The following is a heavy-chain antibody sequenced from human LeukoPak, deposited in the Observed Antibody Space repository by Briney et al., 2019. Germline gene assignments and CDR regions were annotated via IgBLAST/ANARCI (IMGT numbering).Heavy chain of an antibody. V-gene: IGHV4-59*01. Sequence: SETLSLTCTVSGGSISSYYWSWIRQPPGKGLEWIGYIYYSGSTNYNPSLKSRVTISVDTSMNQFSLKLSSVTAADRAVYYCAGGKVRGVIMNYWGQGTLVTVSS. J-gene: IGHJ4*02. D-gene: IGHD3-10*01. CDR1: GGSISSYY. CDR3: AGGKVRGVIMNY. CDR2: IYYSGST.